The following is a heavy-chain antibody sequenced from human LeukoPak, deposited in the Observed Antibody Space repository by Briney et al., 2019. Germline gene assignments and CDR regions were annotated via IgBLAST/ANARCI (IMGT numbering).Heavy chain of an antibody. CDR3: ARLSGRDCSGGSCYSRAFDY. Sequence: ASVKVSCKASGYTFTGYYMHWVRQAPGQGLEWMGWINPNSGGTNYAQKFQGWVTMTRDTSISTAYMELSRLRSDDTAVYYCARLSGRDCSGGSCYSRAFDYWGQGTLVTVPS. CDR2: INPNSGGT. CDR1: GYTFTGYY. V-gene: IGHV1-2*04. J-gene: IGHJ4*02. D-gene: IGHD2-15*01.